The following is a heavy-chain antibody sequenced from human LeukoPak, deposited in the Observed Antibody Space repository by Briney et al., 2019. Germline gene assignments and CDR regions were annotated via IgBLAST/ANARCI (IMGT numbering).Heavy chain of an antibody. CDR1: GFTFSSYA. Sequence: GGSLRLSCAASGFTFSSYAMHWVRQAPGKGLEWVAVISYDGGNKYYADSVKGRFTISRDNSKNTLYLQMNSLRAEDTAVYYCARAQFSSGWFSLGYWGQGTLVTVSS. CDR3: ARAQFSSGWFSLGY. V-gene: IGHV3-30-3*01. J-gene: IGHJ4*02. D-gene: IGHD6-19*01. CDR2: ISYDGGNK.